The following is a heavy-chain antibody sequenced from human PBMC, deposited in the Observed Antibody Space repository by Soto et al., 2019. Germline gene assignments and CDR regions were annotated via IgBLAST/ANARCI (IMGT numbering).Heavy chain of an antibody. CDR2: IYYSGST. J-gene: IGHJ5*02. CDR3: ARRERAAGTDWWFDP. V-gene: IGHV4-39*01. CDR1: GGSISSSSFH. Sequence: QLQLQESGPGLVKPSETLSLTCTVSGGSISSSSFHWGWIRQPPGKGLEWIGSIYYSGSTYYSPSLKSRVTISVHTPKTQFSLKLSSVTAADTAVYYCARRERAAGTDWWFDPWGQGTLVTVSS. D-gene: IGHD6-13*01.